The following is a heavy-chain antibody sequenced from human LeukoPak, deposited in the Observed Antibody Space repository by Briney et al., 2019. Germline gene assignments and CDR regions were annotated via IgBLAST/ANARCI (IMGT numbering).Heavy chain of an antibody. CDR2: IYYSGST. CDR1: GGSISSSSYY. J-gene: IGHJ5*02. Sequence: PSETLSLTCTVSGGSISSSSYYWGWIRQPPGKGLEWIGSIYYSGSTYYNPSLKSRVTISVDTSKNQFSLKLSSVTAADTAVYYCARSVGWFDPWGQGTLVTVSS. D-gene: IGHD1-26*01. V-gene: IGHV4-39*01. CDR3: ARSVGWFDP.